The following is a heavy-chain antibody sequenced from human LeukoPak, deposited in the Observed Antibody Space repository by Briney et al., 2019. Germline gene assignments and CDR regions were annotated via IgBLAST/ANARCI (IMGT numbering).Heavy chain of an antibody. CDR2: VYASGST. Sequence: SETLSLTCTVSGGFISNYYWNWIRQPAGKGLDWVGRVYASGSTRYNPSFNSRVTMSAETSKNQVSLKMTSVTAADTAVYFCARDQSVFGGHNNDAFDIWGQGTMVTVSS. CDR1: GGFISNYY. D-gene: IGHD3-16*01. CDR3: ARDQSVFGGHNNDAFDI. J-gene: IGHJ3*02. V-gene: IGHV4-4*07.